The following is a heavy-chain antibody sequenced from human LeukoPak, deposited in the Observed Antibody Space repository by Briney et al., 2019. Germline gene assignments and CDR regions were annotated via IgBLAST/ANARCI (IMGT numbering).Heavy chain of an antibody. CDR2: ISGTAYSA. V-gene: IGHV3-23*01. CDR1: GFTFSSYA. J-gene: IGHJ4*02. Sequence: PGGSLRLSCAASGFTFSSYAMSWVRQAPGKGLEWVSGISGTAYSAYQADSVKGRFTISRDNSKNTLYLQMNSLRAEDTALYYCAKDLDDILTGYYGFDYWGQGALVTVSS. CDR3: AKDLDDILTGYYGFDY. D-gene: IGHD3-9*01.